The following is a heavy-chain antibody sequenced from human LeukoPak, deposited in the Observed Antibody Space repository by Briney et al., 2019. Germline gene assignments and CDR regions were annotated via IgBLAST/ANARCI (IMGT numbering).Heavy chain of an antibody. J-gene: IGHJ4*02. CDR1: GYSISSGYY. CDR3: ARLEGYFDY. V-gene: IGHV4-38-2*02. CDR2: IYHSGST. Sequence: SETLSLTCTVSGYSISSGYYWGWIRQPPGKGLEWIGSIYHSGSTYYNPSLKSRVTISLDTSKNQFSLKLSSVTAADTAVYYCARLEGYFDYWGQGTLVTVSS. D-gene: IGHD5-24*01.